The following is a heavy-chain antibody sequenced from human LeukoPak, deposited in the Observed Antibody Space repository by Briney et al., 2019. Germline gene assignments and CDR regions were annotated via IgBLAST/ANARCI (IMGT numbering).Heavy chain of an antibody. V-gene: IGHV3-53*01. Sequence: GGSLRLSCAASGFTVSDNYLSWVRQAPGKGLQWVSFINSGGYTSYADSVKGRFTISRDNSKNTLYLQLNNLRADDTAVYYCARRPVNAYSFDSWAREPWSPSPQ. CDR3: ARRPVNAYSFDS. D-gene: IGHD3-16*01. CDR2: INSGGYT. CDR1: GFTVSDNY. J-gene: IGHJ4*02.